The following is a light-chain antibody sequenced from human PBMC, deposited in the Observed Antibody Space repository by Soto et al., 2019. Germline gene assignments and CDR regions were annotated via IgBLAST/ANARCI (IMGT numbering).Light chain of an antibody. V-gene: IGKV4-1*01. CDR1: QSVLYSSNNKNY. Sequence: DIVMTQSPDSLAVSLGERATINCKSSQSVLYSSNNKNYLAWYQQKPGQPPKLLIYWASTRESGVPERFSGSGSGTDFTLTISSLQAEDVAVYYCQQYYSTPFTFGPVTKVDIK. J-gene: IGKJ3*01. CDR3: QQYYSTPFT. CDR2: WAS.